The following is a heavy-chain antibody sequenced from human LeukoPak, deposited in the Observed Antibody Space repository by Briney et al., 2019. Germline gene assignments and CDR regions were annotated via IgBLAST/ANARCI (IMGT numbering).Heavy chain of an antibody. Sequence: GGSLRLSCAASGFTFSSYAMSWVRQAPGKGLEWVSAISGSGGSTYYADSVRGRFTISRDNSKNTLYLQMNSLRAEDTAVYYCAKPRGSCSSTSCYIDAFDIWGQGTMVTVSS. CDR1: GFTFSSYA. D-gene: IGHD2-2*01. CDR3: AKPRGSCSSTSCYIDAFDI. J-gene: IGHJ3*02. CDR2: ISGSGGST. V-gene: IGHV3-23*01.